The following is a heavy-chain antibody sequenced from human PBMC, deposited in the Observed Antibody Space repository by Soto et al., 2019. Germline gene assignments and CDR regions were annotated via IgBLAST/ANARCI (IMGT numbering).Heavy chain of an antibody. D-gene: IGHD3-10*01. CDR1: GLSVSAND. CDR2: IWYDGSNQ. CDR3: ARDLGAFNYGSAYFDY. Sequence: PGGSLRLSCAASGLSVSANDMTWVRQAPGKGLEWVAVIWYDGSNQYYADSVKGRFTISRDNSKNMLYLQMNSLRAEDTAVYYCARDLGAFNYGSAYFDYWGQGTPVTVSS. V-gene: IGHV3-33*08. J-gene: IGHJ4*02.